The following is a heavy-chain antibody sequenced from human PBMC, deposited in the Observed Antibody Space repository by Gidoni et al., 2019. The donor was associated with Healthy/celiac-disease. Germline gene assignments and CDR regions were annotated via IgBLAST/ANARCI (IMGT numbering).Heavy chain of an antibody. Sequence: QVQLVQSGAEVKKPGASVKVSCKVSGYTLTELSMNWVRQAPGKGLEWMGGFDPEDGETIYAQKFQGRVTMTEDTSTDTAYMELSSLRSEDTAVYYCATGYGGELGIGLGYYYYGMDVWGQGTTVTVSS. CDR2: FDPEDGET. CDR3: ATGYGGELGIGLGYYYYGMDV. V-gene: IGHV1-24*01. J-gene: IGHJ6*02. D-gene: IGHD2-21*01. CDR1: GYTLTELS.